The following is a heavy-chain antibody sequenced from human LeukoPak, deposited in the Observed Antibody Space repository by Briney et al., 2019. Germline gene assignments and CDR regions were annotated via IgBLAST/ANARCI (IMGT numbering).Heavy chain of an antibody. V-gene: IGHV1-2*02. CDR1: GYTFTGYY. CDR3: ARTKRGYDYGDYRFDP. J-gene: IGHJ5*02. D-gene: IGHD4-17*01. Sequence: ASVKVSCKASGYTFTGYYMHWVRQAPGQGLEWMGWINPNSGGTNYAQKFQGGVTMTRDTSISTAYLELSRQRSDDTAVYYCARTKRGYDYGDYRFDPWGQGTLVTVSS. CDR2: INPNSGGT.